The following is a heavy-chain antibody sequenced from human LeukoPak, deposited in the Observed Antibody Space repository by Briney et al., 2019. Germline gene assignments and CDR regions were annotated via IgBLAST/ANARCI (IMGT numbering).Heavy chain of an antibody. D-gene: IGHD2-2*01. CDR3: ARDADPEYQLPAYYGMDV. CDR2: ISSSSSYI. J-gene: IGHJ6*02. CDR1: GFTFSSYS. Sequence: GGSLRLSCAASGFTFSSYSMNWVRQAPGKGLEWVSSISSSSSYIYYADSVKGRFTISRDNAKNSLYLQMNSLRAEDTAVYYCARDADPEYQLPAYYGMDVWGHGTTVTVSS. V-gene: IGHV3-21*01.